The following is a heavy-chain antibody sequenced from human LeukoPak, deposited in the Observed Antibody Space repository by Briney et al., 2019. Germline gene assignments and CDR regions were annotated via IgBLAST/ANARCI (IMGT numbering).Heavy chain of an antibody. CDR2: ISGSGGNT. Sequence: GGSLRLSCAASGFTFSNYAMNWVRQAPGKGLEWVAAISGSGGNTNHADSVKGRFTISRDNPKNTLCLQMNSLRAEDTAVYYCAKSGITAAAPPRGDYWGQGTLVTVSS. D-gene: IGHD6-13*01. CDR1: GFTFSNYA. J-gene: IGHJ4*02. CDR3: AKSGITAAAPPRGDY. V-gene: IGHV3-23*01.